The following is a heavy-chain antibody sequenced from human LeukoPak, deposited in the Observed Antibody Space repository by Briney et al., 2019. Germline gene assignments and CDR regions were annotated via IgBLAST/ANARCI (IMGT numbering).Heavy chain of an antibody. J-gene: IGHJ4*02. CDR2: IYSGGNT. D-gene: IGHD3-3*01. CDR1: GFTFSDYY. CDR3: ASGRVALDY. Sequence: PGGSLRLSCAAYGFTFSDYYMNWNRQAPGKGLEWVAVIYSGGNTYHADSVKGRFSISRDNSKNTLNLQMNSLRAEDTAVYYCASGRVALDYWGQGTLVTVSS. V-gene: IGHV3-66*01.